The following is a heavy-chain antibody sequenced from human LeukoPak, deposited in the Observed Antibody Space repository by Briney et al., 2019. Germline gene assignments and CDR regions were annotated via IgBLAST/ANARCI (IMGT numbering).Heavy chain of an antibody. CDR2: MNPNSGNT. Sequence: ASVKVSCKASGYTFTSYDINWVRQATGQGLEWMGWMNPNSGNTGYAQKFQGRVTMTRNTSISTAYMELSSLRSDDTAVYYCARDGVYYYDSSGRPDYWGQGTLVTVSS. J-gene: IGHJ4*02. CDR3: ARDGVYYYDSSGRPDY. CDR1: GYTFTSYD. D-gene: IGHD3-22*01. V-gene: IGHV1-8*01.